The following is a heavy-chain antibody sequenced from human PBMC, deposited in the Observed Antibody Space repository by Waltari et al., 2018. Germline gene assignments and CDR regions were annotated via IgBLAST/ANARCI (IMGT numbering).Heavy chain of an antibody. Sequence: QVQLVQSGAEVTKPGSSVKVSFKASGGPFSSYALSWVRQAPGQGLEWRGGIIPIFGKANDEQKFQGRVTITADESTSTAYMELSSLRSEDTAVYYCAREVYYYGSGSSWFDPWGQGTLVTVSS. D-gene: IGHD3-10*01. CDR2: IIPIFGKA. CDR1: GGPFSSYA. V-gene: IGHV1-69*01. J-gene: IGHJ5*02. CDR3: AREVYYYGSGSSWFDP.